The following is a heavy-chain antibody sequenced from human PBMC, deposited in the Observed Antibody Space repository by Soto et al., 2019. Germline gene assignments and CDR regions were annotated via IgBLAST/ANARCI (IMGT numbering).Heavy chain of an antibody. J-gene: IGHJ4*02. CDR1: GFTFSSYE. CDR3: ASQPEGSSWPPYY. D-gene: IGHD6-13*01. V-gene: IGHV3-48*03. Sequence: GGSLRLSCAASGFTFSSYEMNWFRQAPGKGLEWVSYISSSGSTIYYADSVKGRITISRDNAKNSLYLQMNSLRAEDTAVYYCASQPEGSSWPPYYWGQGTLVTVSS. CDR2: ISSSGSTI.